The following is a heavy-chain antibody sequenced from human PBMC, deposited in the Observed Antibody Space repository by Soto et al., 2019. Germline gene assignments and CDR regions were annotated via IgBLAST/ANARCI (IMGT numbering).Heavy chain of an antibody. CDR2: IYYSGST. Sequence: SETLSLTCTVSVGSISSSSYYWGWIRQPPGKGLEWIGSIYYSGSTYYNPSLKSRVTISVDTSKNQFSLKLSSVTAADTAVYYCARHYGSSEADYYYYYYMDVWGKGTTVTVSS. CDR1: VGSISSSSYY. CDR3: ARHYGSSEADYYYYYYMDV. V-gene: IGHV4-39*01. J-gene: IGHJ6*03. D-gene: IGHD6-6*01.